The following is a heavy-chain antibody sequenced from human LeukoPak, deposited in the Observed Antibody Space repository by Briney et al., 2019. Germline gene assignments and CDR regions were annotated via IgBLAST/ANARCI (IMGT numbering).Heavy chain of an antibody. J-gene: IGHJ1*01. D-gene: IGHD4-17*01. Sequence: GGSLRLSCAASGFTFSAYEMNWVRQAPGKGLEWVSYINTAGGAIYYADSVKGRFIISRDSAKSSLYLQMNKLRAEDTAVYYCARDSGETPAEYFQYWGQGTLVTVSS. CDR3: ARDSGETPAEYFQY. CDR1: GFTFSAYE. CDR2: INTAGGAI. V-gene: IGHV3-48*03.